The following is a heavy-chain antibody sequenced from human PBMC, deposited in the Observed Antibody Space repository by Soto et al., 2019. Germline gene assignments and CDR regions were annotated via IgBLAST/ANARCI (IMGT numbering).Heavy chain of an antibody. V-gene: IGHV3-15*01. D-gene: IGHD6-13*01. CDR1: GFTFSNAW. CDR3: TTARRKQKRGYYYYGMDV. CDR2: IKSKTDGGTT. Sequence: GGSLRLSCAASGFTFSNAWMSWVRQAPGKGLEWVGRIKSKTDGGTTDYAAPVKGRFTISRDDSKNTLYLQMNSLKTEDTAVYYCTTARRKQKRGYYYYGMDVWGQGTTVTVSS. J-gene: IGHJ6*02.